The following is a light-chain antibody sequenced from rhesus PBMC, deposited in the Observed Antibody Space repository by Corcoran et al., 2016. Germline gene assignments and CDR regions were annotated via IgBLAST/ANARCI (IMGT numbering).Light chain of an antibody. CDR1: QSVSSN. CDR2: DAS. V-gene: IGKV3-35*01. J-gene: IGKJ4*01. CDR3: QQESNWPLT. Sequence: EIVMTQSPATLSLSPGERATLSCRASQSVSSNLAWYQQKPGQAPRLLINDASYRATGIPDRFSGSGSGTDFTLTISSLEPEDVGVYYCQQESNWPLTFGGGTKVEIK.